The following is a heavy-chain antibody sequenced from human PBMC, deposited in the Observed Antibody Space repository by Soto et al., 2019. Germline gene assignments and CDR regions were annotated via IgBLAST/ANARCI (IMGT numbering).Heavy chain of an antibody. CDR1: GGSISSYC. J-gene: IGHJ5*02. Sequence: SETLSLTCTVSGGSISSYCWSWIRQPPGKGLAWIGYIYYSGSTNYNPSLKSRVTISVDTSKNQFSLKLSSVTAADTAVYYCARDSRTYYDILTGGNWFDPWGQGTLVTVSS. V-gene: IGHV4-59*01. CDR2: IYYSGST. CDR3: ARDSRTYYDILTGGNWFDP. D-gene: IGHD3-9*01.